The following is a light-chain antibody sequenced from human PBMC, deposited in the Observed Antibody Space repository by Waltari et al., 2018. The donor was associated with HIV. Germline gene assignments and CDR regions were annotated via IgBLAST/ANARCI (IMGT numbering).Light chain of an antibody. CDR3: QSYDHSLKVVV. CDR2: GNN. CDR1: SSNIGVGYD. Sequence: QSVLTQPPSVSGAPGQRVPISCTGSSSNIGVGYDLHRYQQLPGPPPNLLIFGNNNRPSGVPDRFSASKSGTSASLAITGLQAEDEADYYCQSYDHSLKVVVFGGGTKVTVL. V-gene: IGLV1-40*01. J-gene: IGLJ3*02.